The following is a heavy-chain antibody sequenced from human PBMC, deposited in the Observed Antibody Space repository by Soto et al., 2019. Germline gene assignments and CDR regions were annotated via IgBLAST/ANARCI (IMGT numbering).Heavy chain of an antibody. CDR1: GFTFSSYA. V-gene: IGHV3-30-3*01. CDR2: ISYDGSNK. J-gene: IGHJ4*02. Sequence: QVQLVESGGGVVQPGRSLRLSCAASGFTFSSYAMHWVRQAPGKGLEWVAVISYDGSNKYYADSVKGRFTISRDNSKNTLCLQMNSLRAEDTAVYYCARDLASPSQSRPPNIAVAGACDYWGQGTLVTVSS. D-gene: IGHD6-19*01. CDR3: ARDLASPSQSRPPNIAVAGACDY.